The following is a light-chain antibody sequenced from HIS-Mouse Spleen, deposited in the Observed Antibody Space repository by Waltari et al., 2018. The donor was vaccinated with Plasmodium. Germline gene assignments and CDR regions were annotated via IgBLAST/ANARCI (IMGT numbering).Light chain of an antibody. CDR2: KDS. CDR1: VLATTY. CDR3: YSAADNNRV. J-gene: IGLJ3*02. Sequence: SYELTQPSSVSVSPGQTARLTCSGNVLATTYARWFQQKPGQAPVRVIYKDSERPSGIPERFSGSSSGTTVTLTISGAQVEDEADYYCYSAADNNRVFGGGTKLTVL. V-gene: IGLV3-27*01.